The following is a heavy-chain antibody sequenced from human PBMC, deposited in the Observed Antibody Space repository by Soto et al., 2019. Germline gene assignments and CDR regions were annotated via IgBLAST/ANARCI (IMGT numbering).Heavy chain of an antibody. CDR3: AASAGRSAAVDY. CDR2: IWYDGSNK. J-gene: IGHJ4*02. CDR1: GFTFSSYG. V-gene: IGHV3-33*01. D-gene: IGHD2-2*01. Sequence: VQLVESGGGVVQPGRSLRLSCAASGFTFSSYGMHWVRQAPGKGLEWVAVIWYDGSNKYYADSVKGRFTISRDNSKNTLYLQMNSLRAEDTAVYYCAASAGRSAAVDYWGQGTLVTVSS.